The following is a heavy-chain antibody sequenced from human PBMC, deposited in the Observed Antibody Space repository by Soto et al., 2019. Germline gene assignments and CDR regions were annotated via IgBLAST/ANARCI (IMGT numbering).Heavy chain of an antibody. CDR2: ISHDGSGT. Sequence: EVEVVESGGGLVQPGGSLRLSCAAPGFTFSNYWMHWVRQVPGRGLVWVSRISHDGSGTSYGDSVRGRFTITRDNAKNRVYLQMNSLTAEDTAVYYSGSDSEYRGHGTPVTVSS. J-gene: IGHJ4*01. V-gene: IGHV3-74*01. CDR3: GSDSEY. CDR1: GFTFSNYW.